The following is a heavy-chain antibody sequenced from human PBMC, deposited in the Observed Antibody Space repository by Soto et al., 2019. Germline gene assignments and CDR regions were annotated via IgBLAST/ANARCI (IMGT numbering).Heavy chain of an antibody. J-gene: IGHJ3*02. D-gene: IGHD4-17*01. CDR1: GGTFSSYA. Sequence: QVQLVQSGAEVKKPGSSVKVSCKASGGTFSSYAISWVRQAPGQGLEWMGGIIPIFGTANYAQKFQGRVTITADESTSTAYMELSSLRSEDTAVYYCARTKVDYGDYRREDAFDIWGQGTMVTVSS. CDR3: ARTKVDYGDYRREDAFDI. CDR2: IIPIFGTA. V-gene: IGHV1-69*12.